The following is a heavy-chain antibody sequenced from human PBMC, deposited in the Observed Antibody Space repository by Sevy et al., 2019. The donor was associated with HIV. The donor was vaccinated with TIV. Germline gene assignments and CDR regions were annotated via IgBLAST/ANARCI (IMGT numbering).Heavy chain of an antibody. V-gene: IGHV1-18*01. J-gene: IGHJ4*02. CDR3: ARAGYYSGFYDILTGLDY. CDR1: GYTFTSYG. D-gene: IGHD3-9*01. CDR2: ISVYNGNT. Sequence: ASVKVSCKASGYTFTSYGISWARQAPGQGPEWMGWISVYNGNTNYAQKLQARVTMTTDTSTSTAYMELRSLRSDDTAVYYCARAGYYSGFYDILTGLDYWGQGTLVTVSS.